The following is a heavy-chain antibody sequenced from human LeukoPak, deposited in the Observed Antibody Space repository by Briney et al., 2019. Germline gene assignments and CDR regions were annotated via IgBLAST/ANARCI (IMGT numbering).Heavy chain of an antibody. Sequence: PGGSLRLSCAASGFTVSSTYMSWVRQAPGKGLEWVSIIYSGGSTYYADSVKGRFTISRDNSKNTLYLQMNSLRAEDTAFYYCARDAATGHDALDIWGQGTMVTVSS. D-gene: IGHD4-17*01. J-gene: IGHJ3*02. CDR1: GFTVSSTY. V-gene: IGHV3-53*01. CDR3: ARDAATGHDALDI. CDR2: IYSGGST.